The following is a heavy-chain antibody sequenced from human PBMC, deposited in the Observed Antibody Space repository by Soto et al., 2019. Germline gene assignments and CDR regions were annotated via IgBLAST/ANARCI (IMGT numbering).Heavy chain of an antibody. J-gene: IGHJ6*02. V-gene: IGHV1-69*06. CDR1: GGTFSSYA. CDR3: VRDWLFSFNYYYYGMDV. CDR2: IIPIFGTA. D-gene: IGHD3-9*01. Sequence: SVKVSCKASGGTFSSYAISWVRQAPGQGLEWMGGIIPIFGTANYAQKFQGRVTITADKSTSTAYMELSSLRSEDTAVYYCVRDWLFSFNYYYYGMDVWGQGTTVTVSS.